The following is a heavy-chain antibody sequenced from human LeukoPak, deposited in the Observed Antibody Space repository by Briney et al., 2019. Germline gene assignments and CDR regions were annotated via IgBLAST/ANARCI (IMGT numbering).Heavy chain of an antibody. CDR3: ARTDYGGNLYYFDY. D-gene: IGHD4-23*01. Sequence: SETLSLTCTVSGGSISSYYWSRIRQPPGKGLEWIGYIYYSGSTNYNPSLKSRVTISVDTSKNQFSLKLSSVTAADTAVYYCARTDYGGNLYYFDYWGQGTLVTVSS. CDR2: IYYSGST. CDR1: GGSISSYY. J-gene: IGHJ4*02. V-gene: IGHV4-59*08.